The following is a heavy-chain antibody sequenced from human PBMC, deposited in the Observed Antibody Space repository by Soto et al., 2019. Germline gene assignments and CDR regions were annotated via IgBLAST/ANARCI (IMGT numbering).Heavy chain of an antibody. Sequence: HPGGSLRLSCAASGFTFSSYAMSWVRQAPGKGLEWVSAISGSGGSTYYADSVKGRFTISRDNSKNTLYLQMNSLRAEDTAVYYCAKDITIFGVVTLPYYMDVWGKGTTVTVSS. V-gene: IGHV3-23*01. CDR1: GFTFSSYA. J-gene: IGHJ6*03. CDR3: AKDITIFGVVTLPYYMDV. CDR2: ISGSGGST. D-gene: IGHD3-3*01.